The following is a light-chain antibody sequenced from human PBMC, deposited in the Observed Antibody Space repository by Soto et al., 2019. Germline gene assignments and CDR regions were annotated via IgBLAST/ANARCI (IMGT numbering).Light chain of an antibody. CDR3: TSYTSSSTWV. CDR1: SSDVGFYNY. Sequence: QSALTQPASVSGSPGQSITISCTGTSSDVGFYNYVSWYQQHPGKAPKLMIYEVSNRPSGVSSRFSGSKSGNTASLTISGLQAEDEADYYCTSYTSSSTWVFGGGTKLTVL. CDR2: EVS. V-gene: IGLV2-14*01. J-gene: IGLJ3*02.